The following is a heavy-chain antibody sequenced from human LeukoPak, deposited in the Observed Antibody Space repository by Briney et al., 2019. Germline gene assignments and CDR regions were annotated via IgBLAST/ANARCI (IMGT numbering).Heavy chain of an antibody. CDR1: GYIFTSYW. J-gene: IGHJ4*02. CDR2: IYPGDSDT. CDR3: ARMYGAYFDY. V-gene: IGHV5-51*01. Sequence: GESLQISCRASGYIFTSYWIGWVRQMPGEGLEWMGIIYPGDSDTRYSPSFQGQVTISADKSISTAYLQWSSLKASDTAMYYCARMYGAYFDYWGQGTLVTVSS. D-gene: IGHD2-8*01.